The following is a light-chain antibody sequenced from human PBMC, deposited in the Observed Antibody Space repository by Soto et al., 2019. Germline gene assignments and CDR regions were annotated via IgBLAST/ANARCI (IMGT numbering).Light chain of an antibody. CDR2: KAS. J-gene: IGKJ1*01. CDR3: QQYHSWT. V-gene: IGKV1-5*03. Sequence: DIQRTQSPSTLAASVGDRVTITCRASQSISSWMAWYQQKPGKAPKLLIYKASSLQSGVPSRFSGSGSGTEFTLTIRSLQPDDFATYYCQQYHSWTFGQGTKVDIK. CDR1: QSISSW.